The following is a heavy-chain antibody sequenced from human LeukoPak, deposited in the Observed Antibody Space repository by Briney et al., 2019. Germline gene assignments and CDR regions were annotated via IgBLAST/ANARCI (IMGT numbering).Heavy chain of an antibody. CDR3: ARTYYDILTGYYYFDY. CDR1: GYTFTSYD. J-gene: IGHJ4*02. Sequence: GASVKVSCKASGYTFTSYDINWVRQATGQGPEWMGWMNPNSGNTGYAQKFQGRVTMTRNTSISTAYMELSSLRSEDTAVYYCARTYYDILTGYYYFDYWGQGTLVTVSS. V-gene: IGHV1-8*01. CDR2: MNPNSGNT. D-gene: IGHD3-9*01.